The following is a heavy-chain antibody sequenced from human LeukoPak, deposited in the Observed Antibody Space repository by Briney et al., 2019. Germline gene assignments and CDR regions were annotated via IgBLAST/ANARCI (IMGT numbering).Heavy chain of an antibody. CDR3: ARGFRSYLDY. CDR2: TYYRSKWYS. J-gene: IGHJ4*02. Sequence: QTLSLTCAHSGDSLSSNSAAWNWIRQSPSRGLEWLGRTYYRSKWYSDYAVSVKSRITINPETSKDQFSLQLNSVTPEDTAVYYCARGFRSYLDYWGQGTLVSVSS. D-gene: IGHD3-10*01. CDR1: GDSLSSNSAA. V-gene: IGHV6-1*01.